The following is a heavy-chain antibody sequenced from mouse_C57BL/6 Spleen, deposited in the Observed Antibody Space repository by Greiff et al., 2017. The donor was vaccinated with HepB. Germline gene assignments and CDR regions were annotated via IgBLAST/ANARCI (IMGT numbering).Heavy chain of an antibody. J-gene: IGHJ4*01. CDR1: GFTFSDYY. V-gene: IGHV5-16*01. CDR2: INYDGSST. CDR3: ARDLPYYAMDY. Sequence: EVQVVESEGGLVQPGSSMKLSCTASGFTFSDYYMAWVRQVPEKGLEWVANINYDGSSTYYLDSLKSRFIISRDNAKNILYLQMSSLKSEDTATYYCARDLPYYAMDYWGQGTSVTVSS.